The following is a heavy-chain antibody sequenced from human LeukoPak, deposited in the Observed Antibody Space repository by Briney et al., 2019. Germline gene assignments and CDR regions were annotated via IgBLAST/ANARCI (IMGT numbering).Heavy chain of an antibody. Sequence: GGSLRLSCAASGFTFSSYAMSWVRQAPGKGLEWVSAISGSGGSTYYADSVKGRFTISRDNSKNTLYLQMNSLRAEDTAVYYCAKDNYYYDSSGLDYWGQGTLVTVSS. CDR1: GFTFSSYA. CDR3: AKDNYYYDSSGLDY. V-gene: IGHV3-23*01. J-gene: IGHJ4*02. D-gene: IGHD3-22*01. CDR2: ISGSGGST.